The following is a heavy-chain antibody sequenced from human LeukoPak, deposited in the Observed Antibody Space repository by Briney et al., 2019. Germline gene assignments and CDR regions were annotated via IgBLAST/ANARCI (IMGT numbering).Heavy chain of an antibody. Sequence: GGSLRLSCAASGFTFSSYGMSWVRQAPGKGLEWVSSITSSSYTYYADSVKGRFTTSRDNAKNSLYLQMNSLRAEDTAVYYWVGGEANFDYWGQGTLVTVSS. V-gene: IGHV3-21*01. CDR3: VGGEANFDY. D-gene: IGHD3-16*01. CDR2: ITSSSYT. J-gene: IGHJ4*02. CDR1: GFTFSSYG.